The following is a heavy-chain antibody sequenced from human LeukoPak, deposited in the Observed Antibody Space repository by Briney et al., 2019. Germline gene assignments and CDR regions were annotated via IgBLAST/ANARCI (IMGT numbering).Heavy chain of an antibody. Sequence: SETLSLTCAVYGGSFSGYYWSWIRQPPGKGLEWIGEINHSGSTNYNPSLKSRVTISVHTSKNQFSLKLSSVTAADTAVYYCAREVRYFDWSHRFDPWGQGTLVTVSS. CDR2: INHSGST. D-gene: IGHD3-9*01. V-gene: IGHV4-34*01. J-gene: IGHJ5*02. CDR3: AREVRYFDWSHRFDP. CDR1: GGSFSGYY.